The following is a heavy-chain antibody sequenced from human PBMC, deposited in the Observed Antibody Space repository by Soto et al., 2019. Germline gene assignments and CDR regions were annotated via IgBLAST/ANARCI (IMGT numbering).Heavy chain of an antibody. Sequence: SETLSLTCTVPGGSVTSDADYWRWIRQSAGKGLEWIGYISNSGSTGYNPSLKTRLSMSVERSKNQFTLRLTSVTAADTAVYSCATESGSTYGYFDYWGQGTQVTV. CDR1: GGSVTSDADY. CDR2: ISNSGST. CDR3: ATESGSTYGYFDY. D-gene: IGHD4-17*01. J-gene: IGHJ4*02. V-gene: IGHV4-30-4*01.